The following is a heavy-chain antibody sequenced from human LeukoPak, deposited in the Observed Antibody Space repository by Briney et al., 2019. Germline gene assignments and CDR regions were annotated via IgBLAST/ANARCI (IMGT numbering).Heavy chain of an antibody. D-gene: IGHD2/OR15-2a*01. V-gene: IGHV4-31*03. Sequence: KPSETLSLTCTVSGGSISSGGYYWSWIRQHPGKGLEWIGYIYYSGSTYYNPSLKSRVTISVDTSKNQFSLKLSSVTAADTAVYYCARNRLSYYYYGMDVWGQGTTVTVSS. J-gene: IGHJ6*02. CDR1: GGSISSGGYY. CDR3: ARNRLSYYYYGMDV. CDR2: IYYSGST.